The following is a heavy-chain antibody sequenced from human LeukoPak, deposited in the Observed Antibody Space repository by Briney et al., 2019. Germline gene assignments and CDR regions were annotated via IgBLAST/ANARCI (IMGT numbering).Heavy chain of an antibody. D-gene: IGHD3-22*01. CDR2: IDPSDSYT. V-gene: IGHV5-10-1*01. CDR3: ARLTAYYDSSAYYYGDY. CDR1: GYSFTSYY. J-gene: IGHJ4*02. Sequence: GESLKISRKGSGYSFTSYYITWVRQMPGKGLEWMGRIDPSDSYTNYSPSFQGHVTISVDKSINTAYLQWSSLKASDTAMYFCARLTAYYDSSAYYYGDYWGQGTLVTVSS.